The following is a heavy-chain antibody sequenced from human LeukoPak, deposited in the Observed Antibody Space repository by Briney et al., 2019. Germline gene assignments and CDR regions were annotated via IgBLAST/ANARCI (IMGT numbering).Heavy chain of an antibody. Sequence: SETLSLTCTVSGGSISSYYWSWIRQPAGKGLEWIGRIYTSGSTNYNPSLKSRVTVSVDTSKNQFSLKLSSVTAADTAVYYCAREKIVVVPAAIYWFDPWGQGTLVTVSS. CDR1: GGSISSYY. V-gene: IGHV4-4*07. CDR2: IYTSGST. D-gene: IGHD2-2*01. CDR3: AREKIVVVPAAIYWFDP. J-gene: IGHJ5*02.